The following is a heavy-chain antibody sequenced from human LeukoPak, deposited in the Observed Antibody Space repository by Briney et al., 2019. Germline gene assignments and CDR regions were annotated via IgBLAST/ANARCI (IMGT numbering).Heavy chain of an antibody. J-gene: IGHJ4*02. CDR1: GFTFSSYA. CDR2: ISGGGGTT. D-gene: IGHD6-13*01. V-gene: IGHV3-23*01. Sequence: PGGSLRLSCAASGFTFSSYAMNWVRQAPGKGLEWVSAISGGGGTTYYADSVKGRFTISRDNAKNSLFLQMNSLRAEDTAVYYCARIGAGSSRDYWGQGTLVTVSS. CDR3: ARIGAGSSRDY.